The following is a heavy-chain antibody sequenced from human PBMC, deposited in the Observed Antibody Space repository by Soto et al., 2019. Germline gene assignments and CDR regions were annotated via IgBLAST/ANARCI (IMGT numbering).Heavy chain of an antibody. CDR1: GESITSIGYY. J-gene: IGHJ4*02. Sequence: QVHLQESGPGLVKPSQTLSLACSVSGESITSIGYYWTWVRQPPGKGLEWIGFVSYTGSTFYNSALSSRVTISRHTSQNQFILDVKSVTVADTAMYFCTRGDYWGQGVLVTVSS. CDR2: VSYTGST. CDR3: TRGDY. V-gene: IGHV4-31*03.